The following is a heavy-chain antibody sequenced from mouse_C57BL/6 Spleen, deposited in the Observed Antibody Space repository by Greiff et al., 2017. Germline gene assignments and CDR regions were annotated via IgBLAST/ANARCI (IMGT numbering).Heavy chain of an antibody. CDR1: GYTFTSYT. Sequence: VHLVESGAELARPGASVKMSCKASGYTFTSYTMHWVKQRPGQGLEWIGYINPSSGYTKYNQKFKDKATLTADKSSSTAYMQLSSLTSEDSAVYYCARDYGSSSLYYYAMDYWGQGTSVTVSS. V-gene: IGHV1-4*01. CDR2: INPSSGYT. J-gene: IGHJ4*01. CDR3: ARDYGSSSLYYYAMDY. D-gene: IGHD1-1*01.